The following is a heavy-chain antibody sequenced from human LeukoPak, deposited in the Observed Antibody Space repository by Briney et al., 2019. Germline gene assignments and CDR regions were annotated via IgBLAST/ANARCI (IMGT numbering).Heavy chain of an antibody. Sequence: GASVKVSCKASGGTFSSYAISWVRQAPGQGLEWMGGIIPIFGTANYAQKFQGRVTITTDESTSTAYMELSSLRSEDTAVYYCARLYGRSSSSWAGAFDIWGQGTMVTVSS. J-gene: IGHJ3*02. CDR2: IIPIFGTA. V-gene: IGHV1-69*05. CDR3: ARLYGRSSSSWAGAFDI. CDR1: GGTFSSYA. D-gene: IGHD6-6*01.